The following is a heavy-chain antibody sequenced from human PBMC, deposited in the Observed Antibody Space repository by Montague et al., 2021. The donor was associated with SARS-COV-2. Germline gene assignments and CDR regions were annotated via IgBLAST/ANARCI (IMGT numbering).Heavy chain of an antibody. CDR3: ARLPTGFPNWFDT. CDR1: GGSISSYY. V-gene: IGHV4-59*04. Sequence: SETLSLTCTVSGGSISSYYWSWIRQPPGKGLEWITTVHNTGNSYHNSSLQSRVTISRDTSRRQVSLRLNSMTTADTAVYYCARLPTGFPNWFDTWGQGILVTVSS. J-gene: IGHJ5*02. D-gene: IGHD3-9*01. CDR2: VHNTGNS.